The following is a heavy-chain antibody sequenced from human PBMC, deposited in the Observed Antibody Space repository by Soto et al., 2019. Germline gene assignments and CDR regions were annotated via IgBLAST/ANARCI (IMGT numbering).Heavy chain of an antibody. Sequence: GSLRLSCTASGFTFGDYAMSWFRQAPGKGLEWVGFIRSKAYGGTTEYAASVKGRFTISRDDSKSIAYLQMNSLKTEDTAVYYCTVEEYSGYDLAHDYWGQGTLVTVSS. V-gene: IGHV3-49*03. CDR1: GFTFGDYA. D-gene: IGHD5-12*01. CDR2: IRSKAYGGTT. CDR3: TVEEYSGYDLAHDY. J-gene: IGHJ4*02.